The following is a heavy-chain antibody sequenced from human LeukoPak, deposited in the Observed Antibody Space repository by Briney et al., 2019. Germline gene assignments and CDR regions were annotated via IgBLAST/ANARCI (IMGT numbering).Heavy chain of an antibody. CDR1: GGPISSSSYF. CDR3: ARGDYYYGMDV. CDR2: IYYSGST. V-gene: IGHV4-39*01. J-gene: IGHJ6*02. Sequence: SETLSLTCTVSGGPISSSSYFWGWLRQPPGKGLDWIGSIYYSGSTYYNPSLKRRVTLSVDTSKNQFSLRLSSVTAADTAVYYCARGDYYYGMDVWGQGTTVTVSS.